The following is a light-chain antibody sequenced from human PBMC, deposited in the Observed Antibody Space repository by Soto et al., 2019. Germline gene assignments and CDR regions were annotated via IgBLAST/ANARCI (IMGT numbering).Light chain of an antibody. CDR1: RDISQY. CDR3: LKYTKDAPGT. Sequence: DIQMTQSPSSLSASVGDRVTLTCRASRDISQYLAWYQQRPGKVPKLLIYYASTLQSGVPSRFSGSGSGTEFTLTISSLQPEDVATYYCLKYTKDAPGTFGQGTKVEI. V-gene: IGKV1-27*01. J-gene: IGKJ1*01. CDR2: YAS.